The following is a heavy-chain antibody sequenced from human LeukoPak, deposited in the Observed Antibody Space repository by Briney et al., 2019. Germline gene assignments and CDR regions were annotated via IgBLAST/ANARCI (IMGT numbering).Heavy chain of an antibody. CDR1: GGSISSYY. D-gene: IGHD1-7*01. J-gene: IGHJ4*02. V-gene: IGHV4-4*07. CDR3: ARIRGNYFVDY. CDR2: IYSSGST. Sequence: SETLSLTCTVSGGSISSYYWSWIRQPAGKGLEWIGRIYSSGSTNYNPSLKSRVTMSVDTSKNRFSLRLSAVTAADTAVYYCARIRGNYFVDYWGQGTLVTVSS.